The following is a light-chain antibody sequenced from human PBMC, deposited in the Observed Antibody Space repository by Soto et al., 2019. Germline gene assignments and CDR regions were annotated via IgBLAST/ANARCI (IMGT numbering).Light chain of an antibody. V-gene: IGKV1-5*03. CDR1: QSITGW. Sequence: ASQSITGWLAWYQQKPGKAPNLLIYKASSLQSGVPSRFSGSGSGTEFTLTISSLQPDDFATYYCQQYYRYPWTFGQGTKV. J-gene: IGKJ1*01. CDR2: KAS. CDR3: QQYYRYPWT.